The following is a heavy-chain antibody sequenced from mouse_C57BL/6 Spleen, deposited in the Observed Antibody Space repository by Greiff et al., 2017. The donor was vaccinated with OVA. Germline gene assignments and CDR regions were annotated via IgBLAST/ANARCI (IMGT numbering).Heavy chain of an antibody. Sequence: VQLQQSGPELVKPGASVKISCKASGYAFSSSWMNWVKQRPGKGLEWIGRIYPGDGDTNYNGKFKGKATLTADKSSSTAYMQLSSLTSEDSAVYFCARRPITTVVADYAMDYWGQGTSVTVSS. CDR3: ARRPITTVVADYAMDY. CDR1: GYAFSSSW. V-gene: IGHV1-82*01. D-gene: IGHD1-1*01. J-gene: IGHJ4*01. CDR2: IYPGDGDT.